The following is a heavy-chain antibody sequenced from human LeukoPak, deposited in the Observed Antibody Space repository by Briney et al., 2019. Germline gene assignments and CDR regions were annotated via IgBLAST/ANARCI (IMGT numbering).Heavy chain of an antibody. D-gene: IGHD6-19*01. CDR3: ARDRPQQWLVRGQRGYYYYMDV. CDR1: VFTFNNYW. Sequence: PGGSLRLSCAASVFTFNNYWMTWVRQAPGMGVEWVANIKQDGSEKYYVDSVRGRFTIYRDIAKNTLYLQMNSLRAEDTAVYYCARDRPQQWLVRGQRGYYYYMDVWGKGTTVTISS. J-gene: IGHJ6*03. CDR2: IKQDGSEK. V-gene: IGHV3-7*01.